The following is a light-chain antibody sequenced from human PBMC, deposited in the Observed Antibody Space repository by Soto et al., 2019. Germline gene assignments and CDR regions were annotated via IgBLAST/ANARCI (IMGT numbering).Light chain of an antibody. CDR3: SSYTSSSTLV. CDR1: SSDVGGYNY. CDR2: DVS. J-gene: IGLJ3*02. V-gene: IGLV2-14*01. Sequence: QSALTQPASVPGSPGPSITISCTGTSSDVGGYNYVSWYQQHPGKAPKLMIYDVSNRPSGVSNRFSGSKSGNTASLTISGLKAEDGADYYCSSYTSSSTLVFGGGTKLTVL.